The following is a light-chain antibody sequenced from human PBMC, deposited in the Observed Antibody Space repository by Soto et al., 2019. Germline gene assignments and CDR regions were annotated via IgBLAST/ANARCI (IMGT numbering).Light chain of an antibody. CDR1: SSNIGSNT. CDR3: AAWDDSLNGVV. J-gene: IGLJ2*01. Sequence: QSVLTQPPSASGTPGQRVTISCSGSSSNIGSNTVNWYQHLPGAAPKLLIYSNSQRPPGVPDRFSGSKSGTSASLAISGLQSEDESDYYCAAWDDSLNGVVFGGGTQLTVL. V-gene: IGLV1-44*01. CDR2: SNS.